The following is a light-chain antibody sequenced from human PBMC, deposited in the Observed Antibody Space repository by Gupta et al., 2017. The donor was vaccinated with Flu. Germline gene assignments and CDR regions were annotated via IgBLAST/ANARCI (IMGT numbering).Light chain of an antibody. J-gene: IGLJ3*02. Sequence: GQTASIACGGNNIGSETVHWYQQKPGQAPVLVPYDDDFRPSGIPERFAGSNSGNTATLTIRRVEAGDEADYYCQVWDTASDHWLFGAGTTLTVV. CDR1: NIGSET. V-gene: IGLV3-21*02. CDR2: DDD. CDR3: QVWDTASDHWL.